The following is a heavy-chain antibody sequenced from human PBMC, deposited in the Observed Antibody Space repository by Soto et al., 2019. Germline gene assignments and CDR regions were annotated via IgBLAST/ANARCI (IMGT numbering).Heavy chain of an antibody. J-gene: IGHJ6*02. CDR2: IYYSGST. D-gene: IGHD6-13*01. CDR3: ARDRQLVRENYYYYGMEV. Sequence: PSETLSLTCTVSGGSISSGGYYWSWIRQHPGKGLEWIGYIYYSGSTYYNPSLKSRVTISVDKSKNQFSLKLSSVTAADTAVYYCARDRQLVRENYYYYGMEVWGQGTTVTVSS. V-gene: IGHV4-31*03. CDR1: GGSISSGGYY.